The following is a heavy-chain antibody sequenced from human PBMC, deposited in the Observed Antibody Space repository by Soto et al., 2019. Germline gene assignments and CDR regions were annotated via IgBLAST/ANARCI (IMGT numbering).Heavy chain of an antibody. CDR2: IIPIFGTA. D-gene: IGHD6-6*01. CDR1: GGTFSSYA. V-gene: IGHV1-69*13. J-gene: IGHJ6*02. CDR3: ARDSDSIAARDGYYYYGMDV. Sequence: ASVKVSCKASGGTFSSYAISWVRQAPGQGLEWMGGIIPIFGTANYAQKFQGRVTITADESTSTAYMELSSLRSEDTAVYYCARDSDSIAARDGYYYYGMDVWGQGTTVTVSS.